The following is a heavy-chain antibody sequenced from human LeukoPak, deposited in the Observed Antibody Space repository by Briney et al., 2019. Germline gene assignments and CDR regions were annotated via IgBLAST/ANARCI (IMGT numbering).Heavy chain of an antibody. J-gene: IGHJ3*02. Sequence: PSETLPLTCTVSGGSISSRSYYWGWIRQPPGKGLEWIGIIYYSGSTYSNPSLRSRVTISVDTSKNQFSLKLSSVTAADTAVYYCARLGWQWLVYAFDIWGQGTMVTVSS. CDR2: IYYSGST. D-gene: IGHD6-19*01. CDR1: GGSISSRSYY. CDR3: ARLGWQWLVYAFDI. V-gene: IGHV4-39*01.